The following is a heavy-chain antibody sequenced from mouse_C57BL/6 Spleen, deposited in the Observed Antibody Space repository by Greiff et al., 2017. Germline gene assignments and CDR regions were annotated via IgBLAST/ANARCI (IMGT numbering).Heavy chain of an antibody. V-gene: IGHV1-81*01. CDR1: GYTFTSYG. CDR3: ARRRGDYGAMDY. CDR2: IYPRSGNT. D-gene: IGHD2-4*01. J-gene: IGHJ4*01. Sequence: VQLQESGAELARPGASVKLSCKASGYTFTSYGISWVKQRTGQGLEWIGEIYPRSGNTYYNEKFKGKATLTADKSSSTAYMELRSLTSEDSAVYFCARRRGDYGAMDYWGQGTSVTVSS.